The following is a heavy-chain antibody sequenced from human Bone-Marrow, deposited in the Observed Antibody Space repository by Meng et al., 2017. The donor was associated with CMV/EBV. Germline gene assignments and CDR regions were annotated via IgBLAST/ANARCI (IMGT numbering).Heavy chain of an antibody. Sequence: ACGFSFNIYAMTWVRQAPGKGLEWVSSLSSSGGTTYYADSVKGRFSISRDNSKNTLYLQINSLRAEDTAIYYCARERGTSSWYYFQDWGQGTLVTVSS. D-gene: IGHD6-13*01. V-gene: IGHV3-23*01. J-gene: IGHJ1*01. CDR3: ARERGTSSWYYFQD. CDR2: LSSSGGTT. CDR1: GFSFNIYA.